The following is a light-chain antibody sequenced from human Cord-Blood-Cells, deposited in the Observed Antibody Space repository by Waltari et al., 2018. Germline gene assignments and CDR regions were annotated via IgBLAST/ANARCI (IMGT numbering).Light chain of an antibody. CDR2: DVS. CDR1: SSDVGGDNY. CDR3: CSYAGSYTYV. V-gene: IGLV2-11*01. Sequence: QSALTQPRSVSGSPGQSVTISCTGTSSDVGGDNYGSWYQQHPGKAPKLMIYDVSKRPSGVPDRFSGSKSGHTASLTISGLQAEDEADYYCCSYAGSYTYVFGTGTKVTVL. J-gene: IGLJ1*01.